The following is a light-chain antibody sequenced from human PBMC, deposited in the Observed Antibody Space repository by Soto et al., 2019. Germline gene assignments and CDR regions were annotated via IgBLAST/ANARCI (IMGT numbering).Light chain of an antibody. CDR2: ATS. CDR1: QSVTARY. J-gene: IGKJ2*01. CDR3: QRCDNSPPYT. Sequence: VLTQSPDTLSLSPGERATLSCRASQSVTARYIAWYQQRPGQAPRLLIYATSSRATGIPDRFRGSGCGTDFSLSISRVEPEEFALYFCQRCDNSPPYTVGQGTKLEIK. V-gene: IGKV3-20*01.